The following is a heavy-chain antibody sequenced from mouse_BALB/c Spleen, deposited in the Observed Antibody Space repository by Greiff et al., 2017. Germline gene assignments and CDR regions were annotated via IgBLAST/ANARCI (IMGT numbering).Heavy chain of an antibody. CDR2: ISYSGST. Sequence: DVQLQESGPGLVKPSQSLSLTCTVTGYSITSDYAWNWIRQFPGNKLEWMGYISYSGSTSYNPSLKSRISITRDTSKNQFFLQLNSVTTEDTATYYCARGGRNGNYYAMDYWGQGTSVTVSS. V-gene: IGHV3-2*02. D-gene: IGHD2-1*01. CDR1: GYSITSDYA. CDR3: ARGGRNGNYYAMDY. J-gene: IGHJ4*01.